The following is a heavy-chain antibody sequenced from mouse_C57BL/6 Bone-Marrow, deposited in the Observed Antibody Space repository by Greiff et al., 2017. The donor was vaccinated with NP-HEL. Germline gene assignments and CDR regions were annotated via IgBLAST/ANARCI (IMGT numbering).Heavy chain of an antibody. CDR1: GYTFTSYW. Sequence: QVQLQQSGAELVKPGASVKLSCKASGYTFTSYWMHWVKQRPGQGLEWIGMIHPNSGSTNYNEKFKSKATLTVDKSSSTAYMQLSSLTSEDSAVYYCARRGSSPDWFAYWGQGTLVTVSA. D-gene: IGHD1-1*01. CDR3: ARRGSSPDWFAY. V-gene: IGHV1-64*01. J-gene: IGHJ3*01. CDR2: IHPNSGST.